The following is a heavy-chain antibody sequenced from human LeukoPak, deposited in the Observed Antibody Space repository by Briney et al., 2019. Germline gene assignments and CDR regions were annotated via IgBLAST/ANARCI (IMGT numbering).Heavy chain of an antibody. CDR3: ARDLYDSSGYYYGY. Sequence: ASVKVSCKASGYTFTSYGISWVRQAPGQGLEWMGWISAYNGNTNYAQKLQGRVTMTTDTSTSTAYMELRNLRSDDTAVYYCARDLYDSSGYYYGYWGQGTLVTVSS. CDR1: GYTFTSYG. D-gene: IGHD3-22*01. J-gene: IGHJ4*02. V-gene: IGHV1-18*01. CDR2: ISAYNGNT.